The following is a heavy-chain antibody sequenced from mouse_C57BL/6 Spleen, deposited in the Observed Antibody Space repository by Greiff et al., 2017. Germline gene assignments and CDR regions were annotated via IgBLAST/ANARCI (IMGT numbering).Heavy chain of an antibody. D-gene: IGHD1-1*01. CDR1: GYTFTDYN. CDR2: INPNSGGT. J-gene: IGHJ4*01. Sequence: EVQLQQSGPELVKPGASVKMSCKASGYTFTDYNMHWVKQSHGQSLEWIGYINPNSGGTRYNQKFKGKATLTVNKSSSTAYMELRSLTSEDSAVDYCARGRYYGSEGYAMDYWGQGTTVTVSS. V-gene: IGHV1-22*01. CDR3: ARGRYYGSEGYAMDY.